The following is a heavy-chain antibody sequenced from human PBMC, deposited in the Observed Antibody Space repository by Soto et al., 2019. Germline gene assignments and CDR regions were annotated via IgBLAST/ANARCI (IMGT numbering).Heavy chain of an antibody. CDR3: ARDRSYGYFDY. CDR1: GFTFSSYA. D-gene: IGHD5-18*01. CDR2: ISYDGSNK. Sequence: GGSLRLSCAASGFTFSSYAMHWVRQAPGKGLEWVAVISYDGSNKYYADSVKGRFTISRDNSKNTLYLQMNSLRAEDTAVYYCARDRSYGYFDYWGQGTLVTVSS. J-gene: IGHJ4*02. V-gene: IGHV3-30*04.